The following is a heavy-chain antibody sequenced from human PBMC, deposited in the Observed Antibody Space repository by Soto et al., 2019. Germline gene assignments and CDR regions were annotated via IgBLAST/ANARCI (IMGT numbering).Heavy chain of an antibody. CDR1: VCTISTFA. J-gene: IGHJ5*02. D-gene: IGHD2-21*01. V-gene: IGHV3-23*01. CDR3: AKDAVYKDGLWLMDS. CDR2: VTGSGGQI. Sequence: VGSLRLSCASSVCTISTFAMTWVRHSPGKGLECVSGVTGSGGQIHYADSVKGRFTISKDNSKNTLYLQMSSLREEDTALYYCAKDAVYKDGLWLMDSLGQGTLVIVS.